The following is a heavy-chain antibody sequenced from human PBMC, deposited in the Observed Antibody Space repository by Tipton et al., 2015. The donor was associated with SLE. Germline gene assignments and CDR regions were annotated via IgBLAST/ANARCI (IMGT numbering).Heavy chain of an antibody. CDR2: IYYSGST. J-gene: IGHJ3*02. CDR1: GGSISSHY. Sequence: TLSLTCTVSGGSISSHYWSWIRQPPGKGLEWIGYIYYSGSTNYNPSLKSRVTISVDTSKNQFSLKLSSVTAADTAVYYCASLQVDAFDIWGQGTMVTVSS. CDR3: ASLQVDAFDI. V-gene: IGHV4-59*08.